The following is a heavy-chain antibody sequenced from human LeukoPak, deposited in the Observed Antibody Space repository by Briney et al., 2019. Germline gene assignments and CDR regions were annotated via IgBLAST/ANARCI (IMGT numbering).Heavy chain of an antibody. CDR1: GFTFSSYS. V-gene: IGHV3-21*01. CDR3: ARGHIVVVPANIDY. Sequence: GGSLRLSCAASGFTFSSYSMNWVRQAPGKGLEWVSSISSSGSYIYYADSVKGRFTISRDNAKNSLYLQMNSLRAEDTAVYYCARGHIVVVPANIDYWGQGTLVTVSS. J-gene: IGHJ4*02. CDR2: ISSSGSYI. D-gene: IGHD2-2*01.